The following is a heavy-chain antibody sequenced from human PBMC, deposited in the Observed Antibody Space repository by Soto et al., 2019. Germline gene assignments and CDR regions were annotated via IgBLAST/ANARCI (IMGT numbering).Heavy chain of an antibody. Sequence: GGSLRLSCAVSAFSFTSDEMNWVRQAPGKGLEWVAYISTSGNTIYYADSVKGRFTISRDNAKNSLYLQMNSLRVEDTAVYYCVRDRYSSGWFGDFWGQGTAVTSPQ. CDR1: AFSFTSDE. V-gene: IGHV3-48*03. CDR2: ISTSGNTI. J-gene: IGHJ4*02. CDR3: VRDRYSSGWFGDF. D-gene: IGHD6-19*01.